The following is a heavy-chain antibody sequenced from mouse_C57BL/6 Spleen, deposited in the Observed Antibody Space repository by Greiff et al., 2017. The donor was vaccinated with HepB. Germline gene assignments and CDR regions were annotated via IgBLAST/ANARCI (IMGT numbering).Heavy chain of an antibody. CDR3: ARDYYGSSHWYFDV. CDR2: IYWDDDK. D-gene: IGHD1-1*01. V-gene: IGHV8-12*01. CDR1: GFSLSTSGMG. J-gene: IGHJ1*03. Sequence: VKLMESGPGILQSSQTLSLTCSFSGFSLSTSGMGVSWIRQPSGKGLEWLAHIYWDDDKRYNPSLKSRLTISKDTSRNQVFLKITSVDTADTATYYCARDYYGSSHWYFDVWGTGTTVTVSS.